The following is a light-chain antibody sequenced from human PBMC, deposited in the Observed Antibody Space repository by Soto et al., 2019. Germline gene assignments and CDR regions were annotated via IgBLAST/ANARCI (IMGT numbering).Light chain of an antibody. CDR3: QQYGSSPLT. Sequence: EVVLTQSPGTLSLSPGETATLSCRASQSLTSSYYYLAWYQQKPGQAPRLLIYGASSRATGIPDRFSGSGSGTDFTLTISRLEPEDFAVYYCQQYGSSPLTFGQGTKVDIK. CDR2: GAS. CDR1: QSLTSSYYY. J-gene: IGKJ1*01. V-gene: IGKV3-20*01.